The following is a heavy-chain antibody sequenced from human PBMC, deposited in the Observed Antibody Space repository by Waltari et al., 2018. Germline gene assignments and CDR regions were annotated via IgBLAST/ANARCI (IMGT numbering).Heavy chain of an antibody. Sequence: EVQLVESGGGLVQPGGSLRLSCAASGFTFGNYWMYWVRQAPRKGLVWVSLISSDGSITSYADSVKGRFTSSRDNAKNTLYLQINSLRGEDTAVYYCASQLGVPGYWRQGTLVTVSS. CDR2: ISSDGSIT. CDR1: GFTFGNYW. CDR3: ASQLGVPGY. V-gene: IGHV3-74*01. D-gene: IGHD1-1*01. J-gene: IGHJ4*02.